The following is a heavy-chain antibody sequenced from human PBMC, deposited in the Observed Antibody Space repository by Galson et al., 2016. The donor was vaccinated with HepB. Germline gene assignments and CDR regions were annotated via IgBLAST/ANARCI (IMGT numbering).Heavy chain of an antibody. CDR1: GVSIGSVGNY. J-gene: IGHJ3*01. D-gene: IGHD6-19*01. V-gene: IGHV4-61*09. Sequence: TLSLTCTVSGVSIGSVGNYWSWIRQSAGKGLEWLGHIYANGTSHYNPSLKSRLAISVDTSQNQISLRLSSVTATDTALYFCAGEAWLWLVKNSFDLWGQGTMVTVAS. CDR3: AGEAWLWLVKNSFDL. CDR2: IYANGTS.